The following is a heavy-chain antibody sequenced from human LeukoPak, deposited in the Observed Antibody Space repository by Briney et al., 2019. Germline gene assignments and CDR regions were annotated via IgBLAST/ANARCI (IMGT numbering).Heavy chain of an antibody. D-gene: IGHD3-10*01. Sequence: GASVKVSCKASGGSFNRNAVSWVRQAPGQGLEWMGGIIPMFPTPNYAQKFQDRVTITADESTTTVYMELSSLRSEDPAVYYCARVSYYYGSGSYNNWFDPWGHGTLVTVSS. J-gene: IGHJ5*02. V-gene: IGHV1-69*13. CDR3: ARVSYYYGSGSYNNWFDP. CDR2: IIPMFPTP. CDR1: GGSFNRNA.